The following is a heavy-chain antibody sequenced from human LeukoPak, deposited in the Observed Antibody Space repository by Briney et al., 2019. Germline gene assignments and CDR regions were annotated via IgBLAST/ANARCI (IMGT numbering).Heavy chain of an antibody. V-gene: IGHV3-30*04. CDR2: VAYDGSSK. CDR3: ARDGVTRRYNMYFYMDV. CDR1: GFTFRSYA. Sequence: PGGSLRLSCAASGFTFRSYALHWVRQAPGKGLGWVVFVAYDGSSKYYRDSVKGRSIISKDYSTNTLYLQMDSLRGDDTAVYYCARDGVTRRYNMYFYMDVWGKGTTVTVSS. D-gene: IGHD1-1*01. J-gene: IGHJ6*03.